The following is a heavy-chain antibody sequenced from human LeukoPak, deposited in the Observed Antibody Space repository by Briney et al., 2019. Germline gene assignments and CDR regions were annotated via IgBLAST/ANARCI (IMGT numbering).Heavy chain of an antibody. Sequence: SETLSLTCTVSGGSISSYYWSWIRQPPGKGLEWIGYIYYSGSTNYNPSLKSRVTISVDTSKNQFSLKLSSVTAADTAVYHCARGGDYGPPPARDAFDIWGQGTMVTVSS. J-gene: IGHJ3*02. CDR3: ARGGDYGPPPARDAFDI. CDR2: IYYSGST. D-gene: IGHD4/OR15-4a*01. V-gene: IGHV4-59*01. CDR1: GGSISSYY.